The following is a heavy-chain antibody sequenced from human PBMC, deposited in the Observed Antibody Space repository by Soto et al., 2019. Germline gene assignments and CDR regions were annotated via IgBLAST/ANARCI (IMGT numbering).Heavy chain of an antibody. CDR2: ISGSGGST. V-gene: IGHV3-23*01. D-gene: IGHD6-19*01. CDR1: GFTFSSYA. Sequence: TGGSLRLSCAASGFTFSSYAMSWVRQAPGKGLEWVSAISGSGGSTYHADSVKGRFTISRDNSKNTLYLQMNSLRAEDTAVYYCAKPRSTDPAGYSSGWYLDYWGQGTLVTAPQ. J-gene: IGHJ4*02. CDR3: AKPRSTDPAGYSSGWYLDY.